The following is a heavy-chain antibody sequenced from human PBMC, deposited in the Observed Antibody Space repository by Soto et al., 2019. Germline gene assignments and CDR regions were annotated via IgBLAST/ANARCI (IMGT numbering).Heavy chain of an antibody. J-gene: IGHJ4*02. CDR3: TRDYQLLAPDY. V-gene: IGHV3-49*03. CDR1: GFTFGDYA. D-gene: IGHD2-2*01. CDR2: IRSKAYGGTT. Sequence: LRLSCTASGFTFGDYAMSWFRQAPGKGLEWVGFIRSKAYGGTTEYAASVKGRFTISRDDSKSIAYLQMNSLKTEDTAVYYCTRDYQLLAPDYWGQGTLVTVSS.